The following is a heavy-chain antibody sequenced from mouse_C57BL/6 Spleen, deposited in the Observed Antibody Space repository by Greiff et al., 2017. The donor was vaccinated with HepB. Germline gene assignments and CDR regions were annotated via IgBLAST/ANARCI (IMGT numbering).Heavy chain of an antibody. J-gene: IGHJ2*01. CDR3: ARELLRSHYYFDY. V-gene: IGHV5-4*01. Sequence: EVKVVESGGGLVKPGGSLKLSCAASGFTFSSYAMSWVRQTPEKRLEWVATISDGGSYTYYPANVKGRFPISRYYAKNHLYLQMSHLNSEDTAMYYCARELLRSHYYFDYWGQGTTLTVSS. CDR2: ISDGGSYT. CDR1: GFTFSSYA. D-gene: IGHD1-1*01.